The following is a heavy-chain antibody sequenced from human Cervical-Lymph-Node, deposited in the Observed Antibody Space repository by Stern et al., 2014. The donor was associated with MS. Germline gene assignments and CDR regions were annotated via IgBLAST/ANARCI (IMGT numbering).Heavy chain of an antibody. Sequence: MQLVQSGAEVKKPGEALKIACKGSGFSFDSYYWIAWVRQLPGKGLEWMGIIYPSDSDIRYSPSFQGQVTISAAKSITTAYLQWSSLKASDTAIYYCARLTGRWSNEGYLDPWGQGTLVTVSS. CDR1: GFSFDSYYW. V-gene: IGHV5-51*03. J-gene: IGHJ5*02. D-gene: IGHD5-12*01. CDR3: ARLTGRWSNEGYLDP. CDR2: IYPSDSDI.